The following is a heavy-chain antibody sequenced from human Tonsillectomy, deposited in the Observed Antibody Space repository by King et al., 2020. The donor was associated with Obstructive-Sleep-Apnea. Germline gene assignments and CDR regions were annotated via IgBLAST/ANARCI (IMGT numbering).Heavy chain of an antibody. V-gene: IGHV3-7*01. CDR2: IKQDGSER. Sequence: VQLVQSGGGLVQPGGSLRLSCAASGFTFSNSWMSWVRQAPGKGLEWVANIKQDGSERYYVDPVEGRFTISRDNAKNSLYLQMNSLRAEDTAVYYCARNFGGDSGNWGQGTLVTVSS. CDR3: ARNFGGDSGN. J-gene: IGHJ4*02. D-gene: IGHD4-23*01. CDR1: GFTFSNSW.